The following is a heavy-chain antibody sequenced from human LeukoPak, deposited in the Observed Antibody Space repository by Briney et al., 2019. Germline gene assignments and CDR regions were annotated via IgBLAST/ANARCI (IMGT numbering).Heavy chain of an antibody. J-gene: IGHJ4*02. CDR2: ISAYNGNT. CDR3: ARESDSSSWYGVGVPYYFDY. CDR1: GYSFTSYW. Sequence: GESLKISCKGSGYSFTSYWISWVRQAPGQGLEWMGWISAYNGNTNYAQKLQGRVTMTTDTSTSTAYMELRSLRSDDTAVYYCARESDSSSWYGVGVPYYFDYWGQGTLVTVSS. V-gene: IGHV1-18*04. D-gene: IGHD6-13*01.